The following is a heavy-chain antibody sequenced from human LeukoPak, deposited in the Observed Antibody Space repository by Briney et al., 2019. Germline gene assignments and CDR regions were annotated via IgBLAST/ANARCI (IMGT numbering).Heavy chain of an antibody. Sequence: PSETLSLTCTVSGGSVSSGSYYWSWIRQPPGKGLEWIGYIYYSGSTNYNPSLKSRVTISVYTSKNLFSLKLSSVTAADTAVYYCARDCSSTSCYTFGAFDIWGQGTMVTVSS. V-gene: IGHV4-61*01. D-gene: IGHD2-2*02. CDR3: ARDCSSTSCYTFGAFDI. J-gene: IGHJ3*02. CDR1: GGSVSSGSYY. CDR2: IYYSGST.